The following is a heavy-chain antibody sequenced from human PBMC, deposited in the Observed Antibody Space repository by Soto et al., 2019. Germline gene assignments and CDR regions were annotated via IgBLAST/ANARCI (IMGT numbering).Heavy chain of an antibody. J-gene: IGHJ4*02. Sequence: ASVEVSCKXSGYTFSGFYIHWVRQAPGQGLESMGWIYPDSGGTDYAQKFQGRVTMTRDTSISTAYMELSRLRSGDTAVYYCRVTGVSEVDYWGQGTLVTVSS. D-gene: IGHD2-8*01. CDR2: IYPDSGGT. CDR1: GYTFSGFY. CDR3: RVTGVSEVDY. V-gene: IGHV1-2*02.